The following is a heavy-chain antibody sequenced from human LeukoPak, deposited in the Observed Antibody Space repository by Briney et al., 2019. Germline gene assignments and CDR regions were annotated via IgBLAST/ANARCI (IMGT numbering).Heavy chain of an antibody. V-gene: IGHV3-21*01. CDR2: ITSSSSYI. J-gene: IGHJ6*04. D-gene: IGHD3-10*02. CDR1: GFTFSTYN. Sequence: PGGSLRLSCAASGFTFSTYNMNWVRQAPGKGLEWVSSITSSSSYIYYADSVKGRFTISRDNAKNSLYLQMNSLRAEDTAVYYCAELGITMIGGVWGKGTTVTISP. CDR3: AELGITMIGGV.